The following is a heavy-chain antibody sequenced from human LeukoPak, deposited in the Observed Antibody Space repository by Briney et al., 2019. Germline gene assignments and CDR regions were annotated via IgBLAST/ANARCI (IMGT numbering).Heavy chain of an antibody. Sequence: SGGSLRLSCAASGLTFSNYWMDWVRQAPGKGLEWVANIKQDGSEKNYVDSVKGRLIISRDNAKNSLYLQMNTLRADDTAVYYCARGGSYDYWGQGTLVTVSS. CDR3: ARGGSYDY. J-gene: IGHJ4*02. CDR2: IKQDGSEK. CDR1: GLTFSNYW. V-gene: IGHV3-7*03.